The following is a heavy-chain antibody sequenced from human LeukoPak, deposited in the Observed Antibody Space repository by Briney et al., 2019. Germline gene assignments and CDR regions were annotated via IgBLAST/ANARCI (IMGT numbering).Heavy chain of an antibody. CDR2: ISGSGGST. CDR3: ASDIEVMVRGVTRDY. Sequence: GGSLRLSCAASGFTFSSYAMSWVRQAPGKGLEWVSAISGSGGSTYYADSVKGRFTISRDNAKNSLYLQMNSLRAEDTAVYYCASDIEVMVRGVTRDYWGQGTLVTVSS. CDR1: GFTFSSYA. D-gene: IGHD3-10*01. V-gene: IGHV3-23*01. J-gene: IGHJ4*02.